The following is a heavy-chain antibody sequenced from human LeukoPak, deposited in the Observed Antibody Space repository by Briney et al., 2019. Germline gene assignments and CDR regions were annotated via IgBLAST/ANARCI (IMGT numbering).Heavy chain of an antibody. CDR1: GYSFTSYW. D-gene: IGHD1-26*01. J-gene: IGHJ4*02. CDR2: IYPGDSDT. CDR3: ASGSYLYYFDY. V-gene: IGHV5-51*01. Sequence: GESLKISCKGSGYSFTSYWIGWVRQMPGKGPEWMGIIYPGDSDTRYSPSFQGQVTIPADKSISTAYLQWSSLKTSDTAMYYCASGSYLYYFDYWGQGTLVTVSS.